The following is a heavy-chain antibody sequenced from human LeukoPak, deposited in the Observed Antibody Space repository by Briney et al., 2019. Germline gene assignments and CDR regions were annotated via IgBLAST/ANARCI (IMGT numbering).Heavy chain of an antibody. CDR1: GFTFSSYA. J-gene: IGHJ3*02. V-gene: IGHV3-23*01. CDR3: ARDRGITMTVVEAPDDAFDI. Sequence: QPGGSLRLSCAASGFTFSSYAMSWVRQAPGKGLEWVSAISGSGGSTYYADSVKGRFTISRDNSKNTLYLQMNSLRAEDTAVYYCARDRGITMTVVEAPDDAFDIWGQGTMVTVSS. CDR2: ISGSGGST. D-gene: IGHD3-22*01.